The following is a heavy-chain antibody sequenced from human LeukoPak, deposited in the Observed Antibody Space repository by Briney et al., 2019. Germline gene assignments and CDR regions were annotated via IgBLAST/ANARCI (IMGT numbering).Heavy chain of an antibody. CDR1: GYTFTSYG. V-gene: IGHV1-18*01. D-gene: IGHD3-9*01. CDR3: ARDVPPRYFDWTPIGY. CDR2: ISAYNGNT. J-gene: IGHJ4*02. Sequence: VASVKVSCTASGYTFTSYGISWVRQAPGQGLEWMGWISAYNGNTNYAQKLQGRVTMTTDTSTSTAYMELRSLRSDDTAVYYCARDVPPRYFDWTPIGYWGQGTLVTVSS.